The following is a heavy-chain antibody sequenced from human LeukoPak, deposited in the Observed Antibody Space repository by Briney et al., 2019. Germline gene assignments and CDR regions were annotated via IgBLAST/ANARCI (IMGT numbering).Heavy chain of an antibody. CDR2: ISYDGSNK. J-gene: IGHJ4*02. D-gene: IGHD6-13*01. CDR3: ARALYSSSSLAMFDY. V-gene: IGHV3-30*04. CDR1: GFTFSSYA. Sequence: GGSLRLSCAASGFTFSSYAMHWVRQAPGKGLEWVAVISYDGSNKYYADSVKGRFTISRDNSKNTLYLQMNSLRAEDTAVYYCARALYSSSSLAMFDYWGQGTLVTVSS.